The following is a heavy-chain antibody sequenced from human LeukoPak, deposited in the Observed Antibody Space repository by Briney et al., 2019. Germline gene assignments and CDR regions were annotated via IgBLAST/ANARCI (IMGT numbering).Heavy chain of an antibody. CDR1: GGSFSGYY. CDR3: ARAGPPGGSIAARRVKYFDL. J-gene: IGHJ2*01. D-gene: IGHD6-6*01. V-gene: IGHV4-34*01. CDR2: INHSGST. Sequence: SETLSLTCAVYGGSFSGYYWSWIRQPPGKGLEWIGEINHSGSTNYNPSLKSRVTISVDTSKNQFSLKPSSVTAADTAVYYCARAGPPGGSIAARRVKYFDLWGRGTLVTVSS.